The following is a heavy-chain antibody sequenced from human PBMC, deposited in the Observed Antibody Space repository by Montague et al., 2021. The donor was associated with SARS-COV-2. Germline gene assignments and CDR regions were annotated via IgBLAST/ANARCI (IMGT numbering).Heavy chain of an antibody. V-gene: IGHV4-61*02. J-gene: IGHJ4*02. CDR1: GASISTGIYY. CDR3: ARFGSGTLEFDL. Sequence: TLSLTCTVSGASISTGIYYWSWIRQPAGKGLEWIGRIRTTGHTDYNSSLESRVFMSVDTSTNQFSLSLTSVTAADTAGYFGARFGSGTLEFDLWGQGTLVTVSS. CDR2: IRTTGHT. D-gene: IGHD1-26*01.